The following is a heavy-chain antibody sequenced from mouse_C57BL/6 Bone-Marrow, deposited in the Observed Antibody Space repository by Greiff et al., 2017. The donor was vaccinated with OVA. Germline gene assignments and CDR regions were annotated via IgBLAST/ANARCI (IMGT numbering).Heavy chain of an antibody. Sequence: VKVVESGPGLVQPSQSLSITCTVSGFSLTSYGVHWVRQSPGQGLEWLGVIWSGGSTDYNAAFISRLSISKDNSKSQVFFKMNSLQADDTAIYYCARNHYYGSSGHYAMDYWGQGTSVTVSS. CDR1: GFSLTSYG. CDR3: ARNHYYGSSGHYAMDY. V-gene: IGHV2-2*01. J-gene: IGHJ4*01. D-gene: IGHD1-1*01. CDR2: IWSGGST.